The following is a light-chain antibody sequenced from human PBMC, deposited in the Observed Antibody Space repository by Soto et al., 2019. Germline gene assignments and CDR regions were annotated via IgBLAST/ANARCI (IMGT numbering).Light chain of an antibody. J-gene: IGKJ1*01. CDR1: QSVSSSD. Sequence: EIGLTQSPGTLSLSPGERATHSCRASQSVSSSDLAWYQQKPGRAPRLLIYDTSTRATGIPDRFSGSGSGTDFTLTLNRLEPEDCAAYYCQRSGGSGKSSDQRTEVDIK. CDR3: QRSGGSGKS. CDR2: DTS. V-gene: IGKV3-20*01.